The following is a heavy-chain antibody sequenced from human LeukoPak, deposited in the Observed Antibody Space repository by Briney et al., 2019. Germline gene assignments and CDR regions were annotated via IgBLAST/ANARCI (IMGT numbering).Heavy chain of an antibody. Sequence: SQTLSLTCTVSGGSISSGGYYWGWIRQHPGKGLEWIGYIYYSGSTYYNPSLKSRVTISVDTSKNQFSLKLSSVTAADTAVYYRARDLGDFWSGRYFDYWGQGTLVTVSS. CDR3: ARDLGDFWSGRYFDY. CDR1: GGSISSGGYY. V-gene: IGHV4-31*03. CDR2: IYYSGST. D-gene: IGHD3-3*01. J-gene: IGHJ4*02.